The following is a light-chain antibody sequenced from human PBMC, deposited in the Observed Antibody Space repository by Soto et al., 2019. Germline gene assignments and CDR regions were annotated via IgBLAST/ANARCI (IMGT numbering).Light chain of an antibody. CDR3: QQRDSWPLT. CDR2: DIS. CDR1: QSVGSD. Sequence: EIVLTQSPATLSLSPGERATLSCRASQSVGSDLAWYQEKPGQAPRLLIFDISNRATGIPARLSGSGSGTDFTLTISTLEPEDFAVYHCQQRDSWPLTFGGGTKVEIK. J-gene: IGKJ4*01. V-gene: IGKV3-11*01.